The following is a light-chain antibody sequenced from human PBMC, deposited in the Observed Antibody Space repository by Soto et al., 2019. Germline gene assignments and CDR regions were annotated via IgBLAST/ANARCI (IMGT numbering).Light chain of an antibody. Sequence: EIVMTQSPATLSVSPGETATLSCRASQSVGSAVAWYQHKPGQAPRLLIVGASIRATGVPGRFSGGGSGTEFTLTISSLQSEGFAVYYCQQYKNWPPLTFGGGTTVEIK. CDR3: QQYKNWPPLT. CDR2: GAS. CDR1: QSVGSA. V-gene: IGKV3-15*01. J-gene: IGKJ4*01.